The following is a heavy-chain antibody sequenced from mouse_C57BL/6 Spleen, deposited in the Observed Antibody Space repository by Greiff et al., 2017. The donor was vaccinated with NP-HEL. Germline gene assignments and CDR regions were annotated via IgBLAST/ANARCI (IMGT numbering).Heavy chain of an antibody. CDR3: ARLDSSGYWFAY. D-gene: IGHD3-2*02. CDR1: GYAFSSSW. Sequence: VQLQQSGPELVKPGASVKISCKASGYAFSSSWMNWVKQRPGKGLEWIGRIYPGDGDTNYNGKLKGKATLTADKYSSTAYMQPSSLTSEDSAVYFCARLDSSGYWFAYWGQGTLVTVSA. J-gene: IGHJ3*01. V-gene: IGHV1-82*01. CDR2: IYPGDGDT.